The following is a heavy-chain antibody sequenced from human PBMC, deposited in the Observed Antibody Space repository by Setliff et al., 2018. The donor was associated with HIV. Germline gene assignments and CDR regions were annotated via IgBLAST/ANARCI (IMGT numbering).Heavy chain of an antibody. V-gene: IGHV1-69*11. CDR2: IIPILDTT. D-gene: IGHD3-16*01. J-gene: IGHJ5*02. CDR3: ARDLDEAVKDADNYVPLDL. Sequence: GASVKVSCKAAGTFNNYVFSWVRKAPGRGLEWIGTIIPILDTTNYAQKFQDRVTITTDESTSTAYMELRSLTSEDTAVYYCARDLDEAVKDADNYVPLDLWGQGTLVTVSS. CDR1: GTFNNYV.